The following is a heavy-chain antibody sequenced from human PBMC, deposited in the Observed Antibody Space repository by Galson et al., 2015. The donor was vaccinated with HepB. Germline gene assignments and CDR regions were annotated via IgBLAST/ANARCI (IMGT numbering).Heavy chain of an antibody. D-gene: IGHD3-10*01. CDR2: ISYDGSNK. CDR3: ARDSGGWFGELSPHPWCGMDV. CDR1: GFTFSSYA. V-gene: IGHV3-30*04. J-gene: IGHJ6*02. Sequence: LRLSCAASGFTFSSYAMHWVRQAPGKGLEWVAVISYDGSNKYYADSVKGLFTISRDNSKNTLYLQMNSLRAEDTAVYYCARDSGGWFGELSPHPWCGMDVWGQGTTVTVSS.